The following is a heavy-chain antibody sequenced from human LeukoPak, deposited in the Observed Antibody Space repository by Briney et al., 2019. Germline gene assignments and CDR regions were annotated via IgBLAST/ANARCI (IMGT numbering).Heavy chain of an antibody. CDR2: IYYSGST. CDR3: ARGHYYGCSGLFDY. V-gene: IGHV4-59*01. CDR1: GGPISCYH. J-gene: IGHJ4*02. Sequence: PSETLSLTCTVSGGPISCYHWIWIRQPPGKGLEWIGYIYYSGSTNYNTLLNSRVTISVDTSKNQFSLKLSSVTAADTAVYYCARGHYYGCSGLFDYWGQGTLVTVSS. D-gene: IGHD3-22*01.